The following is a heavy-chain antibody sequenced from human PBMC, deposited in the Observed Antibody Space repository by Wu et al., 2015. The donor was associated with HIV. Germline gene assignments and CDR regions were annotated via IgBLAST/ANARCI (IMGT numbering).Heavy chain of an antibody. Sequence: QVQLVQSGAEVKKPGASVKVSCKASGYTFTGYYMHWVRQAPGQGLEWMGWINPNSGGTNYAQKFQGRVTMTRDTSISTAYMELSRLRSDDTAVYYCARGPTYYDSSGYSSAVHYYGMDVWGQGTTVTVSS. D-gene: IGHD3-22*01. CDR3: ARGPTYYDSSGYSSAVHYYGMDV. CDR2: INPNSGGT. CDR1: GYTFTGYY. J-gene: IGHJ6*02. V-gene: IGHV1-2*02.